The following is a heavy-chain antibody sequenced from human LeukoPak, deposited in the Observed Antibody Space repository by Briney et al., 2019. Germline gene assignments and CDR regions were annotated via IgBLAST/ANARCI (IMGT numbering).Heavy chain of an antibody. CDR2: ISSGSRSI. J-gene: IGHJ4*02. Sequence: GGSLRLSCTVSGFTFSTYGMNWVRQAPGKGLEWVSSISSGSRSIYYADSVKGRFTISRDNAKNSLYLQMNSLRAEDTAVYYCARDNYDYGDYYFDYWGQGTLVTVSS. V-gene: IGHV3-21*01. CDR3: ARDNYDYGDYYFDY. D-gene: IGHD4-17*01. CDR1: GFTFSTYG.